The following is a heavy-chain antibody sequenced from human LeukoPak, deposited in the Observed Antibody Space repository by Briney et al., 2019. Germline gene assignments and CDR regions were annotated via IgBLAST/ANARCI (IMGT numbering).Heavy chain of an antibody. CDR3: ARGPDDYSNYDY. Sequence: PGGSLRLSCAASGFTFSSYAMHWVRQAPGKGLEWVAVISYDGSNKYYADSVKGRFTISRDNSKNTLYLQMNSLRAEDTAVYYCARGPDDYSNYDYWGQGTLVTVSS. CDR1: GFTFSSYA. CDR2: ISYDGSNK. J-gene: IGHJ4*02. D-gene: IGHD4-11*01. V-gene: IGHV3-30-3*01.